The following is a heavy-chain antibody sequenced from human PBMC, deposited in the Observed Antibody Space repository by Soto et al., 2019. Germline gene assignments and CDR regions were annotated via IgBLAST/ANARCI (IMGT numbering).Heavy chain of an antibody. D-gene: IGHD2-21*02. J-gene: IGHJ5*02. V-gene: IGHV1-8*01. CDR2: MNPNSGNT. CDR3: ARVRAGGGHSGGWFDP. Sequence: QVQLVQSGAEVKKPGASVKVSCKASEYTFTSYDINWVRQATGQGLEWMGWMNPNSGNTGYAQKFQGRLTMTRNTSIRTAYIELSSLSTAVAANYYSARVRAGGGHSGGWFDPWGQGTLGTGSS. CDR1: EYTFTSYD.